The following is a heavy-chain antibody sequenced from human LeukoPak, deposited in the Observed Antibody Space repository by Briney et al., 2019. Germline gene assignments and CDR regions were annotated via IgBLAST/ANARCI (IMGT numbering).Heavy chain of an antibody. V-gene: IGHV3-30*02. CDR2: IRYDGSDK. CDR3: ASLSGNSGSYQGDFDY. CDR1: GFTFSSYG. J-gene: IGHJ4*02. D-gene: IGHD1-26*01. Sequence: GGSLRLSCAASGFTFSSYGMHWVRQAPGKGLEWVAFIRYDGSDKYYADSVKGRFTISRDNSKNTLYLQMNSLRAEDTAVYYCASLSGNSGSYQGDFDYWGQGTLVTVSS.